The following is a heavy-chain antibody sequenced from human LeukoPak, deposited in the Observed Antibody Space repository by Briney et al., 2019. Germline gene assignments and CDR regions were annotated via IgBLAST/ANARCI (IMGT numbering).Heavy chain of an antibody. Sequence: PSETLSLTCSVSGGSISSLYWSWIRQPPGKGLEWIGYIYYTGSTNYNPSLKSRVTMFVDMSKNQLSLRLSSVTAADTAVYYCARHRAYSSSSPFDYWGQGTLVTVSS. D-gene: IGHD6-6*01. V-gene: IGHV4-59*08. J-gene: IGHJ4*02. CDR3: ARHRAYSSSSPFDY. CDR1: GGSISSLY. CDR2: IYYTGST.